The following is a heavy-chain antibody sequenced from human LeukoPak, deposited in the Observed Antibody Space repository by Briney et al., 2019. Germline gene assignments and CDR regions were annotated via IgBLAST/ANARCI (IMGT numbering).Heavy chain of an antibody. J-gene: IGHJ4*02. CDR1: GFTLSSYG. CDR3: AKDPYGGTYPSYFDY. CDR2: LRYDGSTA. V-gene: IGHV3-30*02. Sequence: GGSLRLSCAASGFTLSSYGMNWVRRALGKGLDWVAFLRYDGSTAFYEDSVKGRFTISRDSSKNTLYLQMNSLTPADTAIYYCAKDPYGGTYPSYFDYWGQGTLVTVSS. D-gene: IGHD1-26*01.